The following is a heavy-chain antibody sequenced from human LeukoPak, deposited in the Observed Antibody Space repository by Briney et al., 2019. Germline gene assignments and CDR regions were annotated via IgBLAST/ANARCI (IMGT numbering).Heavy chain of an antibody. CDR1: GGSFSGYY. V-gene: IGHV4-59*01. CDR3: ARDWELGY. Sequence: SETLSLTCAVYGGSFSGYYWSWIRQPPGKGLEWIGNINYSGNTNYNPSLKTRVTISVDTSKNQFSLTLRSVTAADTALYYCARDWELGYWGQGTLVTVSS. J-gene: IGHJ4*02. D-gene: IGHD4-23*01. CDR2: INYSGNT.